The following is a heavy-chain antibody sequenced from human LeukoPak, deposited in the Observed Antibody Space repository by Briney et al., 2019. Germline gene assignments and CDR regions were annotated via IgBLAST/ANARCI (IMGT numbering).Heavy chain of an antibody. V-gene: IGHV1-3*01. Sequence: ASVKVSCKASGYTFTSYAMHWVRQAPGQRLEWMGWINAGNGNTKYSQKFKGRVTINRDTSASTAYMELRSLEYDDTAIYYCARDNDKVVDHWGQGTLVTVSS. J-gene: IGHJ4*01. CDR3: ARDNDKVVDH. D-gene: IGHD1-1*01. CDR1: GYTFTSYA. CDR2: INAGNGNT.